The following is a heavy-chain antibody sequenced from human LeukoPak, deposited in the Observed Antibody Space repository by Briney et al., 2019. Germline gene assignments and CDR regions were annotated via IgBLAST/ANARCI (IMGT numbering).Heavy chain of an antibody. J-gene: IGHJ5*02. CDR1: GYTFISYA. Sequence: ASVKVSCKASGYTFISYAMNWVRQAPGQGLEWMGWINTNTGNPTYAQGFTGRFVFSLDTSVSTAYLQTSSLKAEDTAVYYCARGGPVLRYFDNWFDPWGQGTLVTVSS. CDR2: INTNTGNP. V-gene: IGHV7-4-1*02. CDR3: ARGGPVLRYFDNWFDP. D-gene: IGHD3-9*01.